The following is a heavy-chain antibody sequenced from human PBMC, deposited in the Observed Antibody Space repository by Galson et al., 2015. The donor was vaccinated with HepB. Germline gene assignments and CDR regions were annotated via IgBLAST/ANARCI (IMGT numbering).Heavy chain of an antibody. CDR3: ARDRRFLEWLLAPNYFDY. CDR1: GFTFSSYW. Sequence: SLRLSCAASGFTFSSYWMSWVRQAPGKGLEWVANIKQDGSEKYYVDSVKGRFTISRDNAKNSLYLQMNSLRAEDTAVYYCARDRRFLEWLLAPNYFDYWGQGTLVTVSS. D-gene: IGHD3-3*01. V-gene: IGHV3-7*03. CDR2: IKQDGSEK. J-gene: IGHJ4*02.